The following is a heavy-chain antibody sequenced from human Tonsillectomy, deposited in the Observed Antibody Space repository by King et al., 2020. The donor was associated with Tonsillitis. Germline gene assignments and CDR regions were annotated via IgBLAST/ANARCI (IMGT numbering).Heavy chain of an antibody. CDR3: ASVNGDYDGDYYYGMDV. CDR2: INPNSGGT. CDR1: GYTFTGYY. J-gene: IGHJ6*02. V-gene: IGHV1-2*02. Sequence: EQLVQSGAEVKKPGASVKVSCKASGYTFTGYYMHWVRQAPGQGLEWMGWINPNSGGTNYAQKFQGRVTMTRDTSISTAYMELSRLRSDDTAVYYCASVNGDYDGDYYYGMDVWGQGTTVTVSS. D-gene: IGHD4-17*01.